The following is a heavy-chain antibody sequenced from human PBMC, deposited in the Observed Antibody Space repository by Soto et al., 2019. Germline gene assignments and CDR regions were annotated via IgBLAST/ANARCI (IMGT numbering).Heavy chain of an antibody. CDR2: ITYNGGST. Sequence: PXGSLRLSCAASGFTFSSYGMSWVRQAPGKGLDWVAAITYNGGSTYYADSVKGRFTISRDNSKNTLYLQMNSLRAEDTDVYYCGKAVRRDQYYKSGYRCIWGQGTLVPAPQ. V-gene: IGHV3-23*01. CDR3: GKAVRRDQYYKSGYRCI. CDR1: GFTFSSYG. J-gene: IGHJ4*02. D-gene: IGHD3-10*01.